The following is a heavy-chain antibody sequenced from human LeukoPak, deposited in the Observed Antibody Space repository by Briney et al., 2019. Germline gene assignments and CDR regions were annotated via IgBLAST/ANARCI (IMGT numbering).Heavy chain of an antibody. CDR1: GGSISSYY. V-gene: IGHV4-59*01. J-gene: IGHJ6*04. CDR3: ARHKVLRYFDWLLPTAGYYGMDV. Sequence: KPSETLSLTCTVSGGSISSYYWGWIRQPPGKGLEWIGYIYYSGSTNYNPSLKSRVTISVDTSKNQFSLKLSSVTAADTAVYYCARHKVLRYFDWLLPTAGYYGMDVWGKGTTVTVSS. CDR2: IYYSGST. D-gene: IGHD3-9*01.